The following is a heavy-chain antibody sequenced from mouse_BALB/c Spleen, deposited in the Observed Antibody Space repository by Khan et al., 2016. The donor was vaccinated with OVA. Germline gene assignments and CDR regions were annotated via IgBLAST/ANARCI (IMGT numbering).Heavy chain of an antibody. Sequence: QVRLQQSGAELMKPGASVKISCKATGYTFSSYWLEWVKQRPGHGLEWIGAILPGSGSRNYNEKFKGKATFTADTSSKTTYMQLSSLTSEDSAVYYCARVNYGSRDYFDYWGQGTTLTVSS. CDR2: ILPGSGSR. V-gene: IGHV1-9*01. D-gene: IGHD1-1*01. J-gene: IGHJ2*01. CDR1: GYTFSSYW. CDR3: ARVNYGSRDYFDY.